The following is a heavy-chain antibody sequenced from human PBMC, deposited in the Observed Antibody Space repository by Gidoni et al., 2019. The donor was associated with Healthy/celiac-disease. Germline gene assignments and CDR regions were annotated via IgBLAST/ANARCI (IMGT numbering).Heavy chain of an antibody. J-gene: IGHJ6*02. D-gene: IGHD3-10*01. Sequence: QITLKESGPTLVKPTQTLTLTCTFSGFSLSTSGVGVGWIRQPPGKALEWLALIYWKDDKRYSPSLKSRLNITKNTSKNQVVITMTNMDHEDTATYYCAHSNPDYYGSGSYYRYYYYYGMDVLGQGTTVTVSS. CDR1: GFSLSTSGVG. V-gene: IGHV2-5*01. CDR2: IYWKDDK. CDR3: AHSNPDYYGSGSYYRYYYYYGMDV.